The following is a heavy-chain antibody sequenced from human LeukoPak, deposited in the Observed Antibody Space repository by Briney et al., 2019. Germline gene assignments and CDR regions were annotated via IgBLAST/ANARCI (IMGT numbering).Heavy chain of an antibody. CDR3: ARGTIAARRGTFDY. J-gene: IGHJ4*02. Sequence: PSETLSLTXTVSGGSISSYYWSWIRQPPGKGLEWIGYIYYSGSTNYDPSLKSRVTISVDTSKNQFSLKLSSVTAADTAVYYCARGTIAARRGTFDYWGQGTLVTVSS. V-gene: IGHV4-59*01. D-gene: IGHD6-6*01. CDR1: GGSISSYY. CDR2: IYYSGST.